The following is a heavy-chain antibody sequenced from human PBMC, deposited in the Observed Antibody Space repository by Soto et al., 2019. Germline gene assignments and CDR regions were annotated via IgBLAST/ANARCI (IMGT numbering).Heavy chain of an antibody. V-gene: IGHV4-59*01. CDR3: AIGGAAAARGWFDP. CDR1: GGSITSYY. CDR2: IYYSGST. J-gene: IGHJ5*02. D-gene: IGHD6-13*01. Sequence: QVQLHETGPGRVKPSETLSLTCTVSGGSITSYYWSWIRQPPGKGLEWIGYIYYSGSTNYNPSLKSHLTISVDTSKNQFSLRLSAVTAADTAIYYCAIGGAAAARGWFDPWGQGTLVTVSS.